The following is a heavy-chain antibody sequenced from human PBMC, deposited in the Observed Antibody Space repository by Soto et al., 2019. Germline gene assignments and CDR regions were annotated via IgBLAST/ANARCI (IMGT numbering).Heavy chain of an antibody. V-gene: IGHV1-69*13. Sequence: ASVKVSCKASGGTFSSYAINWVRQAPGQGLEWMGGIIPIFDTTTNAQNFQGRVTLTADEFTTTAYMELSSLRSEDTAVYYCAGGYCSGDSCLSPLYPSYGMDVWGPGTTVTVSS. CDR2: IIPIFDTT. CDR1: GGTFSSYA. CDR3: AGGYCSGDSCLSPLYPSYGMDV. D-gene: IGHD2-15*01. J-gene: IGHJ6*02.